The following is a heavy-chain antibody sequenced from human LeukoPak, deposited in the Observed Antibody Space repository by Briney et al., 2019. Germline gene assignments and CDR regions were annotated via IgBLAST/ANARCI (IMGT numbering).Heavy chain of an antibody. Sequence: PSETLSLTCTASGGSISSYYWSWIRQPPGKGLEWIGYIYYSGSTNYNPSLKSRVTISVDTSKNQFSLKLSSVTAADTAVYYCARQSTNWNYSPHFDYWGQGTLVTVSS. V-gene: IGHV4-59*01. J-gene: IGHJ4*02. CDR2: IYYSGST. CDR1: GGSISSYY. CDR3: ARQSTNWNYSPHFDY. D-gene: IGHD1-7*01.